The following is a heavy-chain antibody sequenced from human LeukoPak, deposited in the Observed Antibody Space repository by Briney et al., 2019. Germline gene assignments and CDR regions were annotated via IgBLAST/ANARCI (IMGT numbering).Heavy chain of an antibody. J-gene: IGHJ4*02. V-gene: IGHV4-59*01. Sequence: SETLSLTCTVSGGSISSYYWTWIRQPPGKGLEWIGYIYYSGSTNYNPSLKSRVTISVDTSKNQFSLKLSSVTAADTAVYYCARGQGYYYDSSGYYSSTEFDYWGQGALVTVSS. D-gene: IGHD3-22*01. CDR1: GGSISSYY. CDR2: IYYSGST. CDR3: ARGQGYYYDSSGYYSSTEFDY.